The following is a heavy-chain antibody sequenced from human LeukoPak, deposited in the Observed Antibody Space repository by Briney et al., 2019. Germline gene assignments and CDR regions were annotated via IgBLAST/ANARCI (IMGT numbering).Heavy chain of an antibody. D-gene: IGHD3-16*02. CDR1: RFSFSDYN. V-gene: IGHV3-21*01. Sequence: GGSLRLSCAASRFSFSDYNMNWVRQAPGKGLESVSSISSSSSYIYYADSVKGRFTISRDNAKNSLYLQMNSLRAEDTAVYFCARDLLGYNYHYMDVWGKGTTVTISS. CDR2: ISSSSSYI. J-gene: IGHJ6*03. CDR3: ARDLLGYNYHYMDV.